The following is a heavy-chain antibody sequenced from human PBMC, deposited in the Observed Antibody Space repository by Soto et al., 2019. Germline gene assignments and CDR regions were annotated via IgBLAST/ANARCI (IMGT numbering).Heavy chain of an antibody. V-gene: IGHV3-53*01. CDR2: IYSGGST. CDR3: AKSGGNGWFADAFDV. J-gene: IGHJ3*01. D-gene: IGHD6-19*01. CDR1: GFIVSSYY. Sequence: GGSLRLSCAGSGFIVSSYYMSWVRQAPGKGLEWISVIYSGGSTYYADSVKGRFTISRDNSENTLYLQLNSLRAEDTAVYYCAKSGGNGWFADAFDVWGQGTMVTVS.